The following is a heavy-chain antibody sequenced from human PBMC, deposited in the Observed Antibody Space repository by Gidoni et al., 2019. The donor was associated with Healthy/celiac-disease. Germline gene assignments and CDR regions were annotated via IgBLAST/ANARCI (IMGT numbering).Heavy chain of an antibody. V-gene: IGHV4-4*07. Sequence: QVQLQESGPGLVKPSETLSLTCTVSGGSISSYYWSWIRQPAGKGLEWIGRIYTSGSTNYNPSLKSRVTMSVDTSKNQFSLKLSSVTAADTAVYYCARDLVVVAEYYYYYYMDVWGKGTTVTVSS. CDR1: GGSISSYY. J-gene: IGHJ6*03. CDR2: IYTSGST. CDR3: ARDLVVVAEYYYYYYMDV. D-gene: IGHD2-15*01.